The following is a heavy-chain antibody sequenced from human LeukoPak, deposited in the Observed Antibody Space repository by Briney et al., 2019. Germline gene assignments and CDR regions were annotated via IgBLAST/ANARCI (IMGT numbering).Heavy chain of an antibody. CDR1: GFAFSDYY. CDR2: ISSSGSTI. J-gene: IGHJ4*02. Sequence: GGSLRLSCAASGFAFSDYYMSWIRQAPGKGLEWVSYISSSGSTIYYADSVKGPFTTSRDNAKNSLYLQMNSLRAEDTAVYYCARAVARYCSGGSCYLAYWGQGTLVTVSS. CDR3: ARAVARYCSGGSCYLAY. D-gene: IGHD2-15*01. V-gene: IGHV3-11*01.